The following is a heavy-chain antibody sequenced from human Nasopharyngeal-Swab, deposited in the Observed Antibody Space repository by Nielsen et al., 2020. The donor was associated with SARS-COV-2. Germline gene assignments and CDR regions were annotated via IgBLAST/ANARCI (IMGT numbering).Heavy chain of an antibody. CDR1: GYTFTAYY. V-gene: IGHV1-2*02. CDR3: ARGGVGAVGGALDY. Sequence: ASVKVSCKASGYTFTAYYMHWVRQAPGQGLEWMGWINANSGGIKYAQKFQGRVTMARDTSITTAYMEMSRLRSDDTAVYYCARGGVGAVGGALDYWGQGTQVTVSS. CDR2: INANSGGI. D-gene: IGHD1-26*01. J-gene: IGHJ4*02.